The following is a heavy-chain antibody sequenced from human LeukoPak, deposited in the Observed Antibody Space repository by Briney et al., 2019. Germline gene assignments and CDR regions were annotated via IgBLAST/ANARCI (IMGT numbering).Heavy chain of an antibody. CDR3: ARDKVVGPTQFDY. CDR1: GFTSSTYR. V-gene: IGHV3-7*01. CDR2: IEQVGSER. J-gene: IGHJ4*02. Sequence: GESPRLSCAASGFTSSTYRMSWGCDAPGKGVERGANIEQVGSERYYVDSVKGRFTISRDNAKNSLYLQMNSLRAEDTAVYYCARDKVVGPTQFDYWGQGALVTVSS. D-gene: IGHD3-22*01.